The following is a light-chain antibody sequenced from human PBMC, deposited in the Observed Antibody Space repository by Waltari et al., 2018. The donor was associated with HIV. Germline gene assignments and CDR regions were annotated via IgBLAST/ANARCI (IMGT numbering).Light chain of an antibody. CDR3: QQYGTSPPYT. CDR2: GTS. V-gene: IGKV3-20*01. Sequence: EVVLTQSPGTLSLSPGERATLSCRASQSVSSRHLAWYQQKPGQAPRLLIYGTSNRATGIPDRFSGSGSGTDFTLTISRLEPGDVAVYFCQQYGTSPPYTFGQGTKLEIK. CDR1: QSVSSRH. J-gene: IGKJ2*01.